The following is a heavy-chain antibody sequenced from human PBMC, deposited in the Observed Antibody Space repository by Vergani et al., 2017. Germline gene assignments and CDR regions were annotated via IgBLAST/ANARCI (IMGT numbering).Heavy chain of an antibody. CDR3: ASLWFGRLGAFDI. J-gene: IGHJ3*02. D-gene: IGHD3-10*01. V-gene: IGHV3-21*01. Sequence: EVQLVESGGGVVQPGRSLRLSCAASGFTFSSYAMHWVRQAPGKGLEWVSSISSSSSYIYYADSVKGRFTISRDNAKNSLYLQMNSLGAEDTAVYYCASLWFGRLGAFDIWGQGTMVTVSS. CDR2: ISSSSSYI. CDR1: GFTFSSYA.